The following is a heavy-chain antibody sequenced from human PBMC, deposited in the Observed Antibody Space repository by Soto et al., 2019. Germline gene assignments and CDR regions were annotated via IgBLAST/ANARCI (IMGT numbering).Heavy chain of an antibody. Sequence: ASVKVSCKASGYTFTDYYIHWVRQAPGQGLEWMGWISPNSGGTNYAQKFQGDVTMTRDTSISTAYMELSRLRSDDTAVYYCARDLGGLPDYWGQGTPVTVSS. CDR1: GYTFTDYY. J-gene: IGHJ4*02. CDR2: ISPNSGGT. CDR3: ARDLGGLPDY. V-gene: IGHV1-2*02.